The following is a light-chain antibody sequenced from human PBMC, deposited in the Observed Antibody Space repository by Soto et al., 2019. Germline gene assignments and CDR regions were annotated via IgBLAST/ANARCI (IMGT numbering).Light chain of an antibody. V-gene: IGKV3-11*01. J-gene: IGKJ5*01. CDR3: QQRSNWPPSIT. CDR2: DAS. CDR1: QSVSSY. Sequence: EIVLTQSPATLSLSPGERATLSCRASQSVSSYLAWYQQKPGQAPRLLIYDASNRATGIPARSSGSGSGTTFTLTISSLEPEDFAVYYCQQRSNWPPSITFGQGTRLEIK.